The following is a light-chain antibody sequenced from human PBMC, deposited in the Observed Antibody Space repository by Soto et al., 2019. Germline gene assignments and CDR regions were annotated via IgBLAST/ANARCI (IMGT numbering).Light chain of an antibody. V-gene: IGKV3-15*01. CDR1: QSVGSN. J-gene: IGKJ1*01. CDR3: QQYDYWPRT. Sequence: ETVMTQSPATLSVSAGERATLTCRASQSVGSNLAWYQHIPGQAPRLLIYGVSTRATGIPATFSGSGSGTEFTLTISSLQSEDFAVYYCQQYDYWPRTFGQGTKVDI. CDR2: GVS.